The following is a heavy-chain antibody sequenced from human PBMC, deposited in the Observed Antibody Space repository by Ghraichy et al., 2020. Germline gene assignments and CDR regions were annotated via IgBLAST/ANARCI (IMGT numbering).Heavy chain of an antibody. Sequence: SETLSLTCTVSGGSISSSSYYWGWIRQPPGKGLEWIGSIYYSGSTYYNPSLKSRVTISVDTSKNQFSLKLSSVTAADTAVYYCAIVWTGSGAFDIWGQGTMVTVSS. CDR1: GGSISSSSYY. CDR2: IYYSGST. V-gene: IGHV4-39*01. D-gene: IGHD2-8*01. J-gene: IGHJ3*02. CDR3: AIVWTGSGAFDI.